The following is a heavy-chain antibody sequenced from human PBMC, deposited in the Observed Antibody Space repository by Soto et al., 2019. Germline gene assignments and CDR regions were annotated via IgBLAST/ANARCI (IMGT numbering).Heavy chain of an antibody. CDR2: ISGSGGST. CDR1: GFTFSSYA. V-gene: IGHV3-23*01. Sequence: PGGSLRLSCAASGFTFSSYAMSWVRQAPGKGLEWVSAISGSGGSTYYADSVKGRFTISRDNSKNTLYLQMNSLRAEDTAVYYCAKAPRYYYDSSGYLIDPWGQGTLVTVSS. D-gene: IGHD3-22*01. CDR3: AKAPRYYYDSSGYLIDP. J-gene: IGHJ5*02.